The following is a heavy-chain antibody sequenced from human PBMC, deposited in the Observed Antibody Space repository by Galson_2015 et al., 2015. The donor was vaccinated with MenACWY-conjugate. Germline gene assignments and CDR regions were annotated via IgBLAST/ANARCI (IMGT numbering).Heavy chain of an antibody. Sequence: SLRLSCAASEFRFSSQWLSWVRQAPGKGPECVASINEDGSDKSYMDSVKGRFTISRDNAQNSLSLQMNSLSVEDTAVYYCARGGNWGHGTLVTVSS. D-gene: IGHD4-23*01. V-gene: IGHV3-7*03. CDR1: EFRFSSQW. CDR3: ARGGN. CDR2: INEDGSDK. J-gene: IGHJ4*01.